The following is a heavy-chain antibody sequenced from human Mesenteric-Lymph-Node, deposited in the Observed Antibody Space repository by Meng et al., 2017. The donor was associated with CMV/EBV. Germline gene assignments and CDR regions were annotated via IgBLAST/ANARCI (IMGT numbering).Heavy chain of an antibody. V-gene: IGHV4-34*01. J-gene: IGHJ4*02. CDR1: GVSLSGYY. CDR3: ARHQRWLKSEGGFNY. CDR2: INHSGST. D-gene: IGHD4-23*01. Sequence: AGRLRPLGTLPPACAVYGVSLSGYYWSWIRQPPGKGLEWIGEINHSGSTNYNPSLKSRVTISVDTSKNQFSLKLSSVTAADTAVYYCARHQRWLKSEGGFNYWGQGTLVTVSS.